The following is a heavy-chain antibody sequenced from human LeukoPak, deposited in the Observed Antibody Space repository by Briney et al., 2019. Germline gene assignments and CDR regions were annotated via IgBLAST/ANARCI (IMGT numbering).Heavy chain of an antibody. Sequence: ASVKVSCKAFGYTFTSNYMHWVRQAPGQGLEWMGWISAYNDNTNYAQKLQGRVTMTTDTSTSTAYMELRSLRSDDTAVYYCARASSSWTEGSYMDVWGKGTTVTVSS. D-gene: IGHD6-13*01. CDR1: GYTFTSNY. CDR3: ARASSSWTEGSYMDV. J-gene: IGHJ6*03. V-gene: IGHV1-18*04. CDR2: ISAYNDNT.